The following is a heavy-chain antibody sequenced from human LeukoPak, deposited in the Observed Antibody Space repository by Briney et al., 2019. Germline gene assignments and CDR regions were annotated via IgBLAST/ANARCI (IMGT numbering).Heavy chain of an antibody. CDR2: IHADGVGT. Sequence: GGSLRLSCAASGFPFNTQDMRWVRQAPGKGLEWVSSIHADGVGTFYADSVRGRFTISRDNSKNTLDLQMSSLRVEDTAVYYCGKGRVSEWGQGTLVTVSS. CDR3: GKGRVSE. V-gene: IGHV3-23*01. D-gene: IGHD6-19*01. J-gene: IGHJ4*02. CDR1: GFPFNTQD.